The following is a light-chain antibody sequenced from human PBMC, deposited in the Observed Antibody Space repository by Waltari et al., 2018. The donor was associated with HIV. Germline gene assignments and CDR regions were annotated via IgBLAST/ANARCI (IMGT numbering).Light chain of an antibody. J-gene: IGLJ2*01. V-gene: IGLV1-40*01. Sequence: QSVLTQPPSVSGAPGQRVTISCPGSSSHIGAGYDVHWYQQLPGTAPRVLIYGNSNRPSGVPDRFSGYKSGTSASLAITGLQAEDEADYYCQSYDTSLSGSGVFGGGTKLTVL. CDR3: QSYDTSLSGSGV. CDR1: SSHIGAGYD. CDR2: GNS.